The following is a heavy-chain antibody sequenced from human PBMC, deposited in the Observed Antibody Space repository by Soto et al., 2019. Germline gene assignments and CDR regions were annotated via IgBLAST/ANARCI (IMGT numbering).Heavy chain of an antibody. V-gene: IGHV5-10-1*01. Sequence: GESLKISWKGSGYSFGGYWITWLRQKPGKGLEWMGRIDPSDSQTYYSPSFRGHVTISVTKSITTVFLQWSSLRASDTAMYYCARQIYDSDTGPNFQYYFDSWGQGTPVTVSS. CDR3: ARQIYDSDTGPNFQYYFDS. CDR1: GYSFGGYW. J-gene: IGHJ4*02. D-gene: IGHD3-22*01. CDR2: IDPSDSQT.